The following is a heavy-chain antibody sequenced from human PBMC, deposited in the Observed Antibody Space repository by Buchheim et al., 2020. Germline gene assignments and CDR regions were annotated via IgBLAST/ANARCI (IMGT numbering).Heavy chain of an antibody. CDR1: GYTFTGYY. Sequence: QVQLVQSGAEVKKPGASVKVSCKASGYTFTGYYMHWVRQAPGQGLEWMGRINPNSGGTNYAQKFQGRVTMTRDTSTSTAYMELSRLRSDDTSVYYCAIEDDSGSSSETYYNGMDVWGQGTT. V-gene: IGHV1-2*02. J-gene: IGHJ6*02. CDR2: INPNSGGT. CDR3: AIEDDSGSSSETYYNGMDV. D-gene: IGHD6-6*01.